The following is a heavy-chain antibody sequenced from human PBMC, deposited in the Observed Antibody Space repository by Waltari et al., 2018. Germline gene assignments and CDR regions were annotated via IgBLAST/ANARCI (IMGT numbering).Heavy chain of an antibody. CDR2: IIHSGST. Sequence: QVQLQESGPGLVKASETLSLTCGVSGYFISSGYYWGWFRRPPGKGLEWIGSIIHSGSTYYNPSLKSRVTISVDTSKNQFTLNLNSVTAADTAVYYCVRVSNQWYFDLWGRGTLVSVSS. D-gene: IGHD3-3*02. V-gene: IGHV4-38-2*01. J-gene: IGHJ2*01. CDR3: VRVSNQWYFDL. CDR1: GYFISSGYY.